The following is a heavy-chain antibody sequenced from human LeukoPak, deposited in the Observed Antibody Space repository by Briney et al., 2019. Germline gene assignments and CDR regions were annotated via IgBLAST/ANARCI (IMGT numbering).Heavy chain of an antibody. D-gene: IGHD3-10*01. V-gene: IGHV3-7*01. CDR3: ARDLHYYGSGSSNPYYYYYMDV. CDR2: IKEDGSVK. CDR1: GFTFSSYW. Sequence: QPGGSLRLSCAASGFTFSSYWMTWVHQAPGKGLEWVANIKEDGSVKYYVDSVKGRFTISRDNAKNSLYLQMNSLRAEDTAVYYCARDLHYYGSGSSNPYYYYYMDVWGKGTTVTVSS. J-gene: IGHJ6*03.